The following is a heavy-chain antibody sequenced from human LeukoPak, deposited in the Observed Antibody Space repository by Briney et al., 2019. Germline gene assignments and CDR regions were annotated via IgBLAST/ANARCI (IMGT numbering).Heavy chain of an antibody. V-gene: IGHV1-46*01. J-gene: IGHJ6*03. Sequence: ASVKVSCKASGYTFTSYYMHWVRQAPGQGLEWMGIINPSGGSTSYAQKFQGRVTMTRDMSTSTAYMELSSLRSEDTAVYYCARQPTFYDSSGYYWEDYYYYYMDVWGKGTTVTVSS. D-gene: IGHD3-22*01. CDR1: GYTFTSYY. CDR3: ARQPTFYDSSGYYWEDYYYYYMDV. CDR2: INPSGGST.